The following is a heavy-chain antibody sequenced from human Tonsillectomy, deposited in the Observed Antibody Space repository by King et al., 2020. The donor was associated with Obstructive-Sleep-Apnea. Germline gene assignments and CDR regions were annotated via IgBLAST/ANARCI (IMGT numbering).Heavy chain of an antibody. CDR1: GGTFSSYA. V-gene: IGHV1-69*09. J-gene: IGHJ5*02. CDR3: ARDTPYSSGWYGFDP. D-gene: IGHD6-19*01. CDR2: IIPILGIA. Sequence: QLVQSGAEVKKPGSSVKVSCKASGGTFSSYAISWVRQAPGQGLEWMGGIIPILGIANYAQKFQGRVTIIADKSTSTVYMELRSLRSEDTAVYYCARDTPYSSGWYGFDPWGQGTLVTVSS.